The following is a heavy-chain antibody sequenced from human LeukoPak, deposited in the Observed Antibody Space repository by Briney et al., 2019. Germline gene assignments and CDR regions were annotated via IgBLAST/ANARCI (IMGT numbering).Heavy chain of an antibody. V-gene: IGHV3-48*03. Sequence: GGSLRLSCAASGFTFSSYEMNWVRQAPGKGLEWVSYISSSGSNIYYADSVKGRFTISRDNAKNSLYLQMNSLRAEDTAVYYCARDGYNWNDDYYYGMDVRGQGTTVTVSS. CDR1: GFTFSSYE. D-gene: IGHD1-1*01. CDR2: ISSSGSNI. CDR3: ARDGYNWNDDYYYGMDV. J-gene: IGHJ6*02.